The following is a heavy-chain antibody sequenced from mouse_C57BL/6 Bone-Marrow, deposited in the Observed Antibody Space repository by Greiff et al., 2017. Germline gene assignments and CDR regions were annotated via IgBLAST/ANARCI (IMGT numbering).Heavy chain of an antibody. V-gene: IGHV2-2*01. D-gene: IGHD2-1*01. J-gene: IGHJ1*03. Sequence: QVQLQQSGPGLVQPSQSLSITCTVSGFSLTSYGVHWVRQSPGKGLEWLGVIWSGGSTDYNAAFISRLSISKDNSKSQVFFKMNSLQADDTAIYYCARNLGNSYWYFDVWGTGTTVTVSS. CDR2: IWSGGST. CDR3: ARNLGNSYWYFDV. CDR1: GFSLTSYG.